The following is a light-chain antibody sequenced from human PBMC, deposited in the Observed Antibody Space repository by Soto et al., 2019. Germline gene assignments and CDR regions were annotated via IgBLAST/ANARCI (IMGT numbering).Light chain of an antibody. CDR3: QQSYKIPFT. V-gene: IGKV1-39*01. CDR2: AAS. Sequence: DLQMTQSPSSLPASIGDKVTITCRASQAISTYLNWYQQKPGKAPKLLIYAASNLENGVPSRFSGSGSGTDFTLTISSLQPEDFATFYCQQSYKIPFTFGQGTKLEIK. CDR1: QAISTY. J-gene: IGKJ2*01.